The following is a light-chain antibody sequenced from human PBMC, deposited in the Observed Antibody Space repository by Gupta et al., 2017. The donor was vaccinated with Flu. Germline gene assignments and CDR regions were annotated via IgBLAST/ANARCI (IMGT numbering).Light chain of an antibody. CDR1: QGTGNY. CDR3: QKENSAPRT. J-gene: IGKJ1*01. CDR2: ATT. Sequence: ETQMTQSPSSLSASVGDRVTIPCRECQGTGNYLAWWQQTPGEGPKLLIHATTWVNSGVPSSFSGSGSGTDFSLTISSRQPEDVAIYYCQKENSAPRTFGQGTKVEIK. V-gene: IGKV1-27*01.